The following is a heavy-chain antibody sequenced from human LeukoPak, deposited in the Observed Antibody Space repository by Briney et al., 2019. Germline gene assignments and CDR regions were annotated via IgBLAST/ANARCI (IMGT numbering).Heavy chain of an antibody. Sequence: GSLRLSCAASGFTFSRFGMNWVRQAPGKGLEWLANIKGDGSEKNYVASMKGRFTISRDNVNNSLYLQLNNLRVEDTAMYYCAREAAYWGQGTRVTVSS. CDR1: GFTFSRFG. CDR2: IKGDGSEK. CDR3: AREAAY. V-gene: IGHV3-7*03. J-gene: IGHJ4*02. D-gene: IGHD6-25*01.